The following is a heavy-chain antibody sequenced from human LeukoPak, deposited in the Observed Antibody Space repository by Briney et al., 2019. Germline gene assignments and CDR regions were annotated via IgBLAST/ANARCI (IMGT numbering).Heavy chain of an antibody. J-gene: IGHJ3*02. D-gene: IGHD4-11*01. Sequence: GGSLRLSCAASGFTFSGSAMHSVRQASGKGLEWVGRIRSKANSYATAYAASVKGRFTISRDDSKNTAYLQMNSLKTEDTAVYYCTRHYRRFDAFDIWGQGTMVTVSS. V-gene: IGHV3-73*01. CDR3: TRHYRRFDAFDI. CDR2: IRSKANSYAT. CDR1: GFTFSGSA.